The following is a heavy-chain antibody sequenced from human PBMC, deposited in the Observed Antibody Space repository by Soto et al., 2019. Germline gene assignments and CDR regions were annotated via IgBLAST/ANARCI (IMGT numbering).Heavy chain of an antibody. CDR1: GGSMSSSSYY. CDR2: IYYSGST. V-gene: IGHV4-61*05. Sequence: SETLSLTCTVSGGSMSSSSYYWGWIRQPPGKGLEWIGYIYYSGSTNYNPSLKSRVTISVDTSKNQFSLKLSSVTAADTAVYYCARGRGVNIYMDVWGEGTTVTVSS. D-gene: IGHD3-10*01. J-gene: IGHJ6*03. CDR3: ARGRGVNIYMDV.